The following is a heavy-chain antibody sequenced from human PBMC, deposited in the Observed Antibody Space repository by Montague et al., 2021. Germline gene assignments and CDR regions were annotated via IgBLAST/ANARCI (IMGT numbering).Heavy chain of an antibody. D-gene: IGHD2-2*01. CDR2: IYWDDDK. J-gene: IGHJ4*02. CDR3: AHGMVVVSAAYYFDX. CDR1: GFSLSTSGVG. Sequence: PALVKPTQTLTLTCTFSGFSLSTSGVGVGWIRQPPGKALEWLALIYWDDDKRYSPSLKSRLTITKDTSKNQVVLTMTNMDPVDTATYYCAHGMVVVSAAYYFDXWGQGTLVTVSS. V-gene: IGHV2-5*02.